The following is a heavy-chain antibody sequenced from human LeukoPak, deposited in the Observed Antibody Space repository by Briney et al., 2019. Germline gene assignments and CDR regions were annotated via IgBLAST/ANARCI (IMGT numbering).Heavy chain of an antibody. CDR1: RFTFSTYS. Sequence: PGGSLRLSCSASRFTFSTYSMNWVRQAPGKGLEWVSHISDSSSTIYYADSVKGRFTISRDNAKNSLYLQMNSLRDEDTAVYYCARDGRWELLPFGVDVWGQGTTVIVSS. J-gene: IGHJ6*02. V-gene: IGHV3-48*02. D-gene: IGHD1-26*01. CDR3: ARDGRWELLPFGVDV. CDR2: ISDSSSTI.